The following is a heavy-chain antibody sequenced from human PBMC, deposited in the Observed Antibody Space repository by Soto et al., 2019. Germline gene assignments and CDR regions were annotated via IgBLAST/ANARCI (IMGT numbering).Heavy chain of an antibody. J-gene: IGHJ4*02. V-gene: IGHV4-59*01. D-gene: IGHD6-19*01. CDR1: GASIRNFY. CDR2: IYNGERT. Sequence: QVHLQESGPGLVKPSETMSLTCTASGASIRNFYWNWVRQFPGKGLEWIGHIYNGERTNYNPSLKXRVTISVDTSKNQFSLKLSSVTVADTAVYYWAQTTGWPGFDYWGQGTLVAVSS. CDR3: AQTTGWPGFDY.